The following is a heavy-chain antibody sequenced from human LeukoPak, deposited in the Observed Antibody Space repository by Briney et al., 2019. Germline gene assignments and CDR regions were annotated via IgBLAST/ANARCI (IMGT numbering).Heavy chain of an antibody. V-gene: IGHV4-34*01. J-gene: IGHJ4*02. CDR2: INHSGDT. D-gene: IGHD4-11*01. Sequence: PSETLSLTCAVYGGAFSGYYWSWLRQPPGKGLEWIGEINHSGDTKYHPSLKRRVSMSVDVSKDQFSLKLTSLTAADTAIYYCARGSRNYNNYEGADYWGQGTLVTVSS. CDR1: GGAFSGYY. CDR3: ARGSRNYNNYEGADY.